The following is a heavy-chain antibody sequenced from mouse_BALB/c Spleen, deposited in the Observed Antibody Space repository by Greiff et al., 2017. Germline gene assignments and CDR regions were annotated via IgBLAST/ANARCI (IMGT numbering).Heavy chain of an antibody. CDR2: INPSNGRT. CDR1: GYTFTDYN. Sequence: EVQLQQFGAELVKPGASVKISCKASGYTFTDYNMDWVKQSHGKSLEWIGEINPSNGRTNYNEKFKSKATLTVDKSSSTAYMQLSSLTSEDSAVYYCARRGGTLYYYAMDYWGQGTSVTVSS. CDR3: ARRGGTLYYYAMDY. J-gene: IGHJ4*01. V-gene: IGHV1-18*01. D-gene: IGHD1-1*02.